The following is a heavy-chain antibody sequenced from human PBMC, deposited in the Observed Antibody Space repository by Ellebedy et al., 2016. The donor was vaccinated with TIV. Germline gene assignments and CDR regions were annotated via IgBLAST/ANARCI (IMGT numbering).Heavy chain of an antibody. CDR2: IYYSGAT. J-gene: IGHJ5*01. D-gene: IGHD1-7*01. CDR1: GGSLRNTPYY. V-gene: IGHV4-39*07. Sequence: SETLSLXXTVSGGSLRNTPYYWGWIRQPPGKGLQWIANIYYSGATYYNPSLKSRVTISADTSKNQFSLRLSSVSAADTAVYYCAKYAAGNYGDSWGQGTLLTVSS. CDR3: AKYAAGNYGDS.